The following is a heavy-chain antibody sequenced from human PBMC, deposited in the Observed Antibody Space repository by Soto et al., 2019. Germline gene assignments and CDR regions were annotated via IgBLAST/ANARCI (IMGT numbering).Heavy chain of an antibody. CDR1: GGSIISSSYY. CDR3: ARPVVPAAHPYDWYYFDY. J-gene: IGHJ4*02. V-gene: IGHV4-39*01. CDR2: IYYSGST. D-gene: IGHD2-2*01. Sequence: PSETLSLTCTVSGGSIISSSYYWGWIRQPPGKGLEWIGSIYYSGSTYYNPSLKSRVTISVDTSKNQFSLKLSSVTAADTAVYYCARPVVPAAHPYDWYYFDYWGQGTLVTVSS.